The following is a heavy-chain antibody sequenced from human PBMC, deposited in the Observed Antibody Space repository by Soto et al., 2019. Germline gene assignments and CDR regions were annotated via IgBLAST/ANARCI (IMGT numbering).Heavy chain of an antibody. V-gene: IGHV1-69*02. Sequence: QVQLVQSGAEVKKPGSSVKVSCKASGGTFSSYTISWVRQAPGQGLEWMGRIIPILGIANYAQKFQGRVTITADEATNTAYMELSSLRSEDTAVYYCATTLPRAGRHDYLYSSSTRSDYWGQGTLVTVSS. CDR3: ATTLPRAGRHDYLYSSSTRSDY. J-gene: IGHJ4*02. CDR2: IIPILGIA. CDR1: GGTFSSYT. D-gene: IGHD2-15*01.